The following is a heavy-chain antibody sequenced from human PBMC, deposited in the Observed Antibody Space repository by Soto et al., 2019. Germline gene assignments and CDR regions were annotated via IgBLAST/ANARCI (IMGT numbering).Heavy chain of an antibody. Sequence: SETLSLTCTVSGASISSYYWSWIRQPPGKGLEWIGYIYYSGSTNYNPSLKSRVTISVATSKNQFSLKLSSVTAADTAVYYCARDRRYSSSWYSDFDYWGQGTLVTVS. CDR2: IYYSGST. J-gene: IGHJ4*02. CDR1: GASISSYY. V-gene: IGHV4-59*01. CDR3: ARDRRYSSSWYSDFDY. D-gene: IGHD6-13*01.